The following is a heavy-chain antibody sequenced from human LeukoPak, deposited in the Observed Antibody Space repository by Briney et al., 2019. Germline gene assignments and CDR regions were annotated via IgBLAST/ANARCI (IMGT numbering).Heavy chain of an antibody. CDR3: AKDEGLVRGVIYYYYGMDV. Sequence: PGRSLRLSGSAYGFTFSSYGMHWVRQAPGKGLEGVAVISYDGSNKYYADSVKGRFTISRDKSKNTLYLQMNSLRAEDTAVYYCAKDEGLVRGVIYYYYGMDVWGKGTTVTVSS. J-gene: IGHJ6*04. D-gene: IGHD3-10*01. V-gene: IGHV3-30*18. CDR1: GFTFSSYG. CDR2: ISYDGSNK.